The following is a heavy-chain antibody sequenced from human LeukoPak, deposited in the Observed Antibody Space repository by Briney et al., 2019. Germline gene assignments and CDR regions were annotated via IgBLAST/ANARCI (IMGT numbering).Heavy chain of an antibody. J-gene: IGHJ4*02. Sequence: SETLSLTCTVSGGSISSYYWSWIRQPPGKGLEWIGYIYYSGSTNYNPSLKSRVTISVDTSKNQFSLKLSSVTAADTAVYYCARAEKRWLQFDYWGQGTLVTVSS. D-gene: IGHD5-24*01. CDR3: ARAEKRWLQFDY. CDR1: GGSISSYY. V-gene: IGHV4-59*12. CDR2: IYYSGST.